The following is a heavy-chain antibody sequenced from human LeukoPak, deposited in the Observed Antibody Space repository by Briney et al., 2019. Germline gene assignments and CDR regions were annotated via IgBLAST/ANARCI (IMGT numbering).Heavy chain of an antibody. CDR3: ARQTAGLGAFDI. CDR1: GGSISSSSYY. CDR2: IYYSGST. V-gene: IGHV4-39*01. J-gene: IGHJ3*02. D-gene: IGHD6-13*01. Sequence: PSETLSLTCTVSGGSISSSSYYWGWIRQPPGKGLEWIGSIYYSGSTYYNPSLKSRVTISVDTSKNQFSLKLSSVTAADTAVYYCARQTAGLGAFDIWGQGTMVTVSS.